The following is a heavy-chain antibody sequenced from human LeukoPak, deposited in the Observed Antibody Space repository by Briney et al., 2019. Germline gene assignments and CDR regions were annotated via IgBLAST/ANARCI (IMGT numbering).Heavy chain of an antibody. CDR2: IYNSGGT. CDR3: ARYRGNSNGGFDA. J-gene: IGHJ5*02. Sequence: SETLSLTCTVSGGSISSYYWSWIRQPPGTGLEWIGNIYNSGGTNYNPSLKSRVTTSVDTSKNQFSLKLTSVTAADTAVYYCARYRGNSNGGFDAWWQGTLVTVSS. D-gene: IGHD4-23*01. V-gene: IGHV4-59*01. CDR1: GGSISSYY.